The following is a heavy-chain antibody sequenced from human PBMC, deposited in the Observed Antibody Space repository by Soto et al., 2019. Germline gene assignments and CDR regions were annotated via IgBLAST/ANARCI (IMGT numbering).Heavy chain of an antibody. V-gene: IGHV3-9*01. J-gene: IGHJ5*02. D-gene: IGHD2-15*01. CDR2: ISWNSGSI. Sequence: EVQLVESGGGLVQPGRSLRLSCAASGFTFDDYAMHWVRQAPGKGLEWVSGISWNSGSIGYADSVKGRFTISRDNAKNSLYLQMNSLRAEDTALYYCAKDIEPATRGWFDPWGQGTLVTVSS. CDR1: GFTFDDYA. CDR3: AKDIEPATRGWFDP.